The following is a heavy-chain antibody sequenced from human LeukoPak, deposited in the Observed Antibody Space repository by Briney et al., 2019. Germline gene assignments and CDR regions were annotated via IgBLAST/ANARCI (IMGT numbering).Heavy chain of an antibody. Sequence: ASVKVSCKVSGYTLTELFMHWVRPAPGKGLEWMGGFDPEDGETIYAQKFQGRVTMTEDTSTDTAYMELSSLRSEDTAVYYCATGIAAAGQFDYWGQGTLVTVSS. CDR3: ATGIAAAGQFDY. CDR2: FDPEDGET. J-gene: IGHJ4*02. D-gene: IGHD6-13*01. V-gene: IGHV1-24*01. CDR1: GYTLTELF.